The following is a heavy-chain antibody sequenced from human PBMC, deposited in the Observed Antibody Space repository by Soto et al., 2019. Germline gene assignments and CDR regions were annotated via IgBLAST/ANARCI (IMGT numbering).Heavy chain of an antibody. V-gene: IGHV4-59*01. Sequence: SETLSLTCIVSGDSISSYYWSWIRQPPGKGLEWIGYIYYSGSTNYNPSLKSRVTISVDTSKNQFSLKLSSVTAADTAVYYCARGRGGWFINQLLNAFDIWGQGTMVTVSS. D-gene: IGHD2-2*01. J-gene: IGHJ3*02. CDR3: ARGRGGWFINQLLNAFDI. CDR1: GDSISSYY. CDR2: IYYSGST.